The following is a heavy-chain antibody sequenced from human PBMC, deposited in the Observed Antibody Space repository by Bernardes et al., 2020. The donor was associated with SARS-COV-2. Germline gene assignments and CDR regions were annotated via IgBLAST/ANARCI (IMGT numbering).Heavy chain of an antibody. CDR2: ISYGGTT. D-gene: IGHD2-15*01. CDR3: ARHQGGRDGYYYDF. V-gene: IGHV4-39*01. J-gene: IGHJ4*02. CDR1: GVSITSSLYY. Sequence: TLSLTCTVSGVSITSSLYYWAWIRQPPGKGLECIGTISYGGTTYYNPSLETRLAVSRHTSMNQFSLTLRSVTAADTAVYYCARHQGGRDGYYYDFWGQGTLVTVSS.